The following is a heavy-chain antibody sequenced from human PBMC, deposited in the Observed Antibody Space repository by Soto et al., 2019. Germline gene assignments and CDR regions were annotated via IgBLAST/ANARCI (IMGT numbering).Heavy chain of an antibody. CDR1: GGSISSYY. CDR3: ARVGDFWSGYPVYYFDY. D-gene: IGHD3-3*01. V-gene: IGHV4-59*01. Sequence: SETLSLTCTVSGGSISSYYWSWIRQPPGKGLEWIGYIYYSGSTNYNPSLKSRVTISVDTSKNQFSLKLSSVTAADTVVYYCARVGDFWSGYPVYYFDYWGQGTLVTVSS. CDR2: IYYSGST. J-gene: IGHJ4*02.